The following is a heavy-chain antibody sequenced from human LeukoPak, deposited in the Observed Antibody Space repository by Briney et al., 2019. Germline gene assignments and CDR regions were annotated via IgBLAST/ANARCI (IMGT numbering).Heavy chain of an antibody. V-gene: IGHV4-39*07. CDR2: IYYSGST. D-gene: IGHD6-19*01. CDR3: ARDRDSSGWHKYNWFDP. Sequence: SETLSLTCTVSGGSISSSSYYWGWIRQPPGKGLEWIGSIYYSGSTYYNPSLKSRVTISVDTSKNQFSLKLSSVTAADTAVYYCARDRDSSGWHKYNWFDPWGQGTLVTVSS. J-gene: IGHJ5*02. CDR1: GGSISSSSYY.